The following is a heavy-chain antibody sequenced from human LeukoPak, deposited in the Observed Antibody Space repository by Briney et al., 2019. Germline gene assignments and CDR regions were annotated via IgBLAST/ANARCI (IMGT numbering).Heavy chain of an antibody. V-gene: IGHV5-51*01. J-gene: IGHJ4*01. CDR1: CW. CDR2: IYPGDTDT. CDR3: ARFNIWSYYCFDY. D-gene: IGHD1-26*01. Sequence: CWMQGGRYLPAPGQEKKGIIYPGDTDTRYSPSFKGQVTISADKSISTAYLQWSSLKASDTAMYYCARFNIWSYYCFDYWGQGALVTVSS.